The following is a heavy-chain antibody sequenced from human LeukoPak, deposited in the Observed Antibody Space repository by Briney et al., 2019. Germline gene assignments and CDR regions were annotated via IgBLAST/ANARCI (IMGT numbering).Heavy chain of an antibody. CDR2: ISWNSGSI. D-gene: IGHD6-25*01. V-gene: IGHV3-9*01. Sequence: GRSLRLSCAASGFTFDDYAMHWVRQAPGKGLEWVSGISWNSGSIGYADSVKGRFTISRDNAKNTLSLQMNSLRAEDTAVYYCAREGSGTFAYWGQGTLVTVSS. CDR1: GFTFDDYA. CDR3: AREGSGTFAY. J-gene: IGHJ4*02.